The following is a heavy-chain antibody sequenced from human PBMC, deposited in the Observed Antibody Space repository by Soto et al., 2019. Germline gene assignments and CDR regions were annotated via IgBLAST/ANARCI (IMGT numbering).Heavy chain of an antibody. CDR2: IHHSGNT. CDR1: GGSLGDYY. CDR3: ARGAGDYDFWSGYNQRPNWFAP. V-gene: IGHV4-34*01. J-gene: IGHJ5*02. Sequence: PSETLSLTCAVYGGSLGDYYWNWIRQTPGRGLEWIGEIHHSGNTNYSPSLKSRVTIRVDTSKNQVSLKLISVTAADTAVYYCARGAGDYDFWSGYNQRPNWFAPWGQGTPVTVSS. D-gene: IGHD3-3*01.